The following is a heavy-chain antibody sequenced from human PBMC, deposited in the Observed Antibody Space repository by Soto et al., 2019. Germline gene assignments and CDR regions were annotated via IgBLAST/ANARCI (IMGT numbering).Heavy chain of an antibody. J-gene: IGHJ3*02. CDR2: TYSSENT. CDR1: GGSISNYY. Sequence: SETLSLTCTFSGGSISNYYWSWIRQPPGKGLEWIGYTYSSENTNYNPSLKSRVTISTDTSTNQLSLKLNSVTAADTAMYYCARPHFGDYAFDIWGQGTMVTVSS. V-gene: IGHV4-59*08. D-gene: IGHD4-17*01. CDR3: ARPHFGDYAFDI.